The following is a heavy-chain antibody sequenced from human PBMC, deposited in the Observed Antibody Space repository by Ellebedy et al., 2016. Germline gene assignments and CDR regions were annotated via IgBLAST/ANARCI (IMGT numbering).Heavy chain of an antibody. CDR3: AREWFDDYYGMDV. D-gene: IGHD3-10*01. CDR1: GGSISSSGHS. Sequence: SETLSLTXTVSGGSISSSGHSWGWVRQPPGKGLEWIGSRSYRGSTYYNPSLKSRVTISVDTSKNQFSLKLRSVTAADTAVYYCAREWFDDYYGMDVWGQGTTVTVSS. J-gene: IGHJ6*02. CDR2: RSYRGST. V-gene: IGHV4-39*07.